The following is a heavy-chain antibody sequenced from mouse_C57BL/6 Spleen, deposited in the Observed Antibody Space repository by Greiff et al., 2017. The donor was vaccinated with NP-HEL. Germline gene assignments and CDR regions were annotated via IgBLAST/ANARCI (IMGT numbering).Heavy chain of an antibody. CDR3: AAYYSNYDWFAY. V-gene: IGHV1-50*01. CDR2: IDPSDSYT. D-gene: IGHD2-5*01. Sequence: QVQLQQPGAELVKPGASVKLSCKASGYTFTSYWMQWVKQRPGQGLEWIGEIDPSDSYTNYNQKFKGKATLTVDTSSSTAYMQLSSLTSEDSAVYYCAAYYSNYDWFAYWGQGTLVTVSA. CDR1: GYTFTSYW. J-gene: IGHJ3*01.